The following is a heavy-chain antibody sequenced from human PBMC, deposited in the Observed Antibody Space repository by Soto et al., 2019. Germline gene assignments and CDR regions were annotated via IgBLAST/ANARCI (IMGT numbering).Heavy chain of an antibody. CDR1: GGTFSSYA. V-gene: IGHV1-69*01. CDR2: IIPIFGTA. D-gene: IGHD5-12*01. Sequence: QVQLVQSGAEVKKPGSSVKVSCKASGGTFSSYAISWVRQAPGQGLEWMGGIIPIFGTANYAQKFQGRVTITADESTSTAYMELSSLRSEDTAVYYCARRGEATIQDYDYYGMDVWGQGTTVTVSS. J-gene: IGHJ6*02. CDR3: ARRGEATIQDYDYYGMDV.